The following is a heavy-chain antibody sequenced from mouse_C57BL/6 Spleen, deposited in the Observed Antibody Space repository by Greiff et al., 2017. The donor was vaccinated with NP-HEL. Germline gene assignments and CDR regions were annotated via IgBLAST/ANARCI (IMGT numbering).Heavy chain of an antibody. CDR2: IYPGSGNT. V-gene: IGHV1-76*01. D-gene: IGHD1-1*01. CDR1: GYTFTDYY. Sequence: QVQLQQSGAELVRPGASVKLSCKASGYTFTDYYINWVKQRPGQGLEWIARIYPGSGNTYYNEKFKGKATLTAEKSSSTAYMQLSSLTSEDSAVYFCARTVVAFDYWGQGTTLTVSS. J-gene: IGHJ2*01. CDR3: ARTVVAFDY.